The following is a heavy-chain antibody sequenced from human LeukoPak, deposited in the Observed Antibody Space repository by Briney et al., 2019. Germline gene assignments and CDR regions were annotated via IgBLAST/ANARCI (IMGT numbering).Heavy chain of an antibody. J-gene: IGHJ6*02. CDR1: KFTFSNYG. D-gene: IGHD3-9*01. V-gene: IGHV3-33*05. CDR2: VSAHGTTK. CDR3: ARQKSTVLRY. Sequence: GGSLRLSCTGSKFTFSNYGMQWVRQAPGKGLEWVAVVSAHGTTKYYADSVKGRFTISSDNSRNTLYLQMNSLRAEDTAVYYCARQKSTVLRYWGQGTTVTVSS.